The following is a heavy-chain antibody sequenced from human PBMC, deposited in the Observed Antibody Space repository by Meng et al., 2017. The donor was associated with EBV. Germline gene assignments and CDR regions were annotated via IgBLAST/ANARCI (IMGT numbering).Heavy chain of an antibody. CDR3: AHIIAARPFDY. V-gene: IGHV2-5*02. Sequence: QIPLNESGPQLVHPTQTLTLTCTFSVFSLSTRGVGVGWIRQPPGKALEWLALIYWDDDKRYSPSLKSRLTITKDTSKNQVVLTMTNMDPVDAATYYCAHIIAARPFDYWGQGTLVTVSS. J-gene: IGHJ4*02. D-gene: IGHD6-6*01. CDR1: VFSLSTRGVG. CDR2: IYWDDDK.